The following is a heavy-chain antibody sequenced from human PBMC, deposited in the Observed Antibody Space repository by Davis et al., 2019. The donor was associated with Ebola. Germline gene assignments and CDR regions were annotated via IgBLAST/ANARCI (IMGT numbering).Heavy chain of an antibody. D-gene: IGHD4/OR15-4a*01. Sequence: GESLKISCQGSGYSFTNYWIAWVRQMPGKGPEWMGVIYSGDSDTGYSPSFEGQVTISVDRSITTAHLQWSSLKASDAAIYYCARQASLYGAIDYWGQGTLVTVSS. CDR2: IYSGDSDT. CDR3: ARQASLYGAIDY. CDR1: GYSFTNYW. V-gene: IGHV5-51*01. J-gene: IGHJ4*02.